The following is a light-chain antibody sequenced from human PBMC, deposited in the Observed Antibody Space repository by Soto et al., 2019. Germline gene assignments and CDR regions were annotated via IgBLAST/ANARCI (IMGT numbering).Light chain of an antibody. Sequence: EIVLTQSPGTLSLSPGERATLSCRASQTVSSNYLAWYQQKPGQAPRLLIYAASTRATGIPDRFSGNGSGTEFTLTISSLEPEDFAVYYCQQRSNWPPTFGGGTKVDIK. J-gene: IGKJ4*01. CDR1: QTVSSNY. V-gene: IGKV3D-20*02. CDR3: QQRSNWPPT. CDR2: AAS.